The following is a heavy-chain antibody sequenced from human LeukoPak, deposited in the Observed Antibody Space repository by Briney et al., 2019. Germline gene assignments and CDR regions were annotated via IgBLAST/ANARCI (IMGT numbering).Heavy chain of an antibody. CDR3: AREKRRDSSGYTYFDY. CDR2: ISYTGST. CDR1: GGSMSSYY. Sequence: SETLSLTCAVSGGSMSSYYWSWIRQPPGKGLEWMGYISYTGSTNYNPSLKTRVTISVYTSKNQFSLKLRSVTAADTAVYYCAREKRRDSSGYTYFDYWGQGTLVTVSS. J-gene: IGHJ4*02. V-gene: IGHV4-59*12. D-gene: IGHD3-22*01.